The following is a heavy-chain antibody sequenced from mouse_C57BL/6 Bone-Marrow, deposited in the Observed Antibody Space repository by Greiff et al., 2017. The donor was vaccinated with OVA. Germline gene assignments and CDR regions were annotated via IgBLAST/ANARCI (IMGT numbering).Heavy chain of an antibody. Sequence: EVQGVESGGDLVKPGGSLKLSCAASGFTFSSYGMSWVRQTPDKRLAWVATISSGGSYTYYPDSVKGRFTISRDNAKNTLYLQMSSLKSEDTAMYYCARHVLCQYWYFDVWGTGTTVTVSS. CDR3: ARHVLCQYWYFDV. D-gene: IGHD6-1*01. CDR2: ISSGGSYT. J-gene: IGHJ1*03. V-gene: IGHV5-6*01. CDR1: GFTFSSYG.